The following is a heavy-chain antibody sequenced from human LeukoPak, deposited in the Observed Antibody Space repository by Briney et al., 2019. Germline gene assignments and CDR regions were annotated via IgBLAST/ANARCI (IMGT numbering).Heavy chain of an antibody. Sequence: GGSLRLSCAASGFAFSSYAMSWVRQAPGKGLEWVSAISGSGGSTYYADSVKGRFTISRDNSKNTLYLQMNSLRAEDTAVYYCAKEGYDFWSGYYRLFDYWGQGTLVTVSS. V-gene: IGHV3-23*01. D-gene: IGHD3-3*01. CDR3: AKEGYDFWSGYYRLFDY. CDR2: ISGSGGST. CDR1: GFAFSSYA. J-gene: IGHJ4*02.